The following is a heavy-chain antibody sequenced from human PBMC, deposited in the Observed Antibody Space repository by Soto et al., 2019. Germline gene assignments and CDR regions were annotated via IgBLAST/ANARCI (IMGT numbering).Heavy chain of an antibody. D-gene: IGHD2-15*01. CDR3: ARTCSGGTCSFDY. CDR1: GVSITDYY. V-gene: IGHV4-59*01. CDR2: VWYTGIT. Sequence: SETLSLTCAVSGVSITDYYWTWIRQAPGKGLEWIGFVWYTGITNYNPSLKNRVTLAVDMSKNQFSLELRSVTAADTAVYYCARTCSGGTCSFDYWGQGTLVTVSS. J-gene: IGHJ4*02.